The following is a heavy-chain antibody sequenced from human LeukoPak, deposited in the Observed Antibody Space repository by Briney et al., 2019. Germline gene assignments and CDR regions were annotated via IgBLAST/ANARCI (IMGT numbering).Heavy chain of an antibody. V-gene: IGHV3-64*04. CDR1: GFTFSSYA. Sequence: GGSLRLSCSASGFTFSSYAMHWVRQAPGKGLEYVSAISSNGGSTYYADSVKGRFTISRDNSKNTLYLQMNSLRAEDTAVYYCARDGYCSGGSCYRAYYFDYWGQGTLVTVSS. J-gene: IGHJ4*02. CDR3: ARDGYCSGGSCYRAYYFDY. D-gene: IGHD2-15*01. CDR2: ISSNGGST.